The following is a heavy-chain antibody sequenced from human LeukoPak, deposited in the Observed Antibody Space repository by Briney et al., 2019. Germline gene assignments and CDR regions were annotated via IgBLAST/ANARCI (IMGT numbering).Heavy chain of an antibody. CDR3: TRDYPASFDV. Sequence: GGSLRLSCTVSGFNFGDFAMSWVRQAPGKGLEWLGFIRSTIYGGTTDYAASAKGRFTISRDDSKSIAYLQMNSLRTEDTAMYYCTRDYPASFDVWGQGTLVTVSS. CDR1: GFNFGDFA. J-gene: IGHJ3*01. CDR2: IRSTIYGGTT. V-gene: IGHV3-49*04.